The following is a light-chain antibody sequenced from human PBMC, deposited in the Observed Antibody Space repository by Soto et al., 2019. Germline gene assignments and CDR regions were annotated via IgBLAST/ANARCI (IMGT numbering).Light chain of an antibody. CDR1: SSDVGSYNL. V-gene: IGLV2-23*02. CDR2: EVS. CDR3: CSYAGSSNSLVG. J-gene: IGLJ2*01. Sequence: QSVLTQPDSVSGSPGQSITISCTGTSSDVGSYNLVSWYQQHPGKAPKLMIYEVSKRPPGVSNRFSGSKSGSTASLTISGLQAEDEADYYCCSYAGSSNSLVGFGGGTKLTVL.